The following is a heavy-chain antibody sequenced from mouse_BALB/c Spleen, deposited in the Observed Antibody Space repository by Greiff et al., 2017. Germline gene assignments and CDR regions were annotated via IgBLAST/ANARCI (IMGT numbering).Heavy chain of an antibody. CDR1: GFSLTSYG. CDR3: ARGHDYDEFAY. CDR2: IWAGGST. D-gene: IGHD2-4*01. Sequence: QVQLKESGPGLVAPSQSLSITCTVSGFSLTSYGVHWVRQPPGKGLEWLGVIWAGGSTNYNSALMSRLSISKDNSKSQVFLKMNSLQTDDTAMYYCARGHDYDEFAYWGQGTLVTVSA. V-gene: IGHV2-9*02. J-gene: IGHJ3*01.